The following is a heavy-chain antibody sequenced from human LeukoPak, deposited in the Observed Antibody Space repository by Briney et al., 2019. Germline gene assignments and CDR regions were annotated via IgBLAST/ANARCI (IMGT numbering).Heavy chain of an antibody. V-gene: IGHV1-8*01. CDR3: YRGGSGSYWHYHYYMDV. J-gene: IGHJ6*03. CDR2: MNPNSGNT. CDR1: GYTFTSYD. D-gene: IGHD3-10*01. Sequence: ASVKVSCKASGYTFTSYDINWVRQATGQGLEWMGWMNPNSGNTGYAQKFQGRVTMTRNTSISTAYMELSSLRSEDTAVYYCYRGGSGSYWHYHYYMDVWGKGTTVTVSS.